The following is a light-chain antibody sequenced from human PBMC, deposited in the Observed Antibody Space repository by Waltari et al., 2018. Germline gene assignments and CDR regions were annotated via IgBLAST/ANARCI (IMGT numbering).Light chain of an antibody. V-gene: IGKV1-33*01. CDR3: QQDDDLPVT. CDR2: DAS. Sequence: DIQMTQSPSSLSASVGDRVTITCQASQDIADYLHWYQQKPGKAPKLLIYDASHLETGVPSRFSGSGSGTKFTFTISSLQPEDIATYYCQQDDDLPVTFGGGTKVEIK. J-gene: IGKJ4*01. CDR1: QDIADY.